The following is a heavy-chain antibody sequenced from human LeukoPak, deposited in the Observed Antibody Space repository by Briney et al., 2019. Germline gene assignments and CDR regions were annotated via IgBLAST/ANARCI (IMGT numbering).Heavy chain of an antibody. D-gene: IGHD2-15*01. CDR2: IWYDGSNK. CDR1: GFTFSSYG. CDR3: ARGPVRYCSGGSCYDNWFDP. J-gene: IGHJ5*02. V-gene: IGHV3-33*01. Sequence: GRSLRLSCAASGFTFSSYGMHWVRQAPGKGLEWVAVIWYDGSNKYYADSVKGRFTISRDNSKNTLYLQMNSLRAEDTAVYYCARGPVRYCSGGSCYDNWFDPWGQGTLVTVSS.